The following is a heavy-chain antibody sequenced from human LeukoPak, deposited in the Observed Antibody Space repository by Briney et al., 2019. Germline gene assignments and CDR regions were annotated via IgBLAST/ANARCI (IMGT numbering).Heavy chain of an antibody. CDR1: GFTFSSYS. J-gene: IGHJ3*02. CDR2: IRKDGSNK. Sequence: GGSLRLSCAASGFTFSSYSMNWVRQAPGKGLEWVAFIRKDGSNKYYADSVKGRFTISRDKSKNTLYLQMNGLRTEDTAVYYCVRDGDWFSSSDGAFDIWGQGTMVTVSS. CDR3: VRDGDWFSSSDGAFDI. V-gene: IGHV3-30*02. D-gene: IGHD3/OR15-3a*01.